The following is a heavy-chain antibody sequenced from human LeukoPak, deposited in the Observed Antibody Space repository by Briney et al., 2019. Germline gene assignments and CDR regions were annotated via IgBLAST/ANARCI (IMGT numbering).Heavy chain of an antibody. Sequence: SETLSLTCAVYGGSFSGYYWSWIRQPPGKGLEWIGEINRSGSTNYNPSLKSRVTISVDTSKNQFSLKLSSVTAADTAVYYCWTRLRGDEDFDYWGQGTLVTVSS. V-gene: IGHV4-34*01. D-gene: IGHD3-10*01. J-gene: IGHJ4*02. CDR1: GGSFSGYY. CDR2: INRSGST. CDR3: WTRLRGDEDFDY.